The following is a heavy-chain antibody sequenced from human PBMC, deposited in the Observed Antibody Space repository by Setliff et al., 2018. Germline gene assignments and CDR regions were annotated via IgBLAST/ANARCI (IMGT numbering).Heavy chain of an antibody. V-gene: IGHV1-69*05. CDR3: VREGVDSRSSTDYRYYMDV. Sequence: SVKVSCKASGATFSSHGISWVRQAPGQGLEWMGGTIPMFGTTEYAQKFQGRLTIITDESTSTAYMQLSSLGSEDTAVYYCVREGVDSRSSTDYRYYMDVWGKGTTVTVSS. J-gene: IGHJ6*03. CDR1: GATFSSHG. CDR2: TIPMFGTT. D-gene: IGHD3-22*01.